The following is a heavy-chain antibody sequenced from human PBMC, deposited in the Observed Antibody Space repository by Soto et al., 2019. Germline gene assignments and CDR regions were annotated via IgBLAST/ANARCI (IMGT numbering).Heavy chain of an antibody. V-gene: IGHV1-2*04. CDR2: INPNSGGT. CDR1: GYTFTGYY. Sequence: ASVKVSCKASGYTFTGYYMHWVRQAPGQGLEWMGWINPNSGGTNYAQKFQGWVTMTRDTSISTAYMELSRLRSDDTAVYYCARGNCGGDCHDAFDIWGQGTMVTVSS. D-gene: IGHD2-21*02. CDR3: ARGNCGGDCHDAFDI. J-gene: IGHJ3*02.